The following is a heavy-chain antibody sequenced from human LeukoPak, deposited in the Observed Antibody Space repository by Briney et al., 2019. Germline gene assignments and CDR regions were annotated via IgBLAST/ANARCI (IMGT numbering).Heavy chain of an antibody. CDR3: ARVARGWNYVDY. CDR1: GGSISSHY. CDR2: ISTSGST. V-gene: IGHV4-4*07. J-gene: IGHJ4*02. D-gene: IGHD6-19*01. Sequence: SETLSLTCPVSGGSISSHYWSWIRQPAGEGLEWIGRISTSGSTNYNPSLRSRITMSVDTSKNQFSLELNSVTAADTAVYYCARVARGWNYVDYWGQGTLVTVSS.